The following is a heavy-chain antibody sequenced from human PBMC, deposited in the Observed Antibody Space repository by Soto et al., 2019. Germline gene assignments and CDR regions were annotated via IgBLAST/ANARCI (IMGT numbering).Heavy chain of an antibody. D-gene: IGHD3-10*01. CDR3: ARQLLWFGELFDVYGMDV. CDR1: GYTFTSYC. J-gene: IGHJ6*02. CDR2: ISAYNGNT. Sequence: VSVKVSCKASGYTFTSYCISWVRQAPGQGLEWMGWISAYNGNTNYAQKLQGRDTMTTDTSTSTAYMELRSLRSDDTAVYYCARQLLWFGELFDVYGMDVWGQGTTVTVSS. V-gene: IGHV1-18*01.